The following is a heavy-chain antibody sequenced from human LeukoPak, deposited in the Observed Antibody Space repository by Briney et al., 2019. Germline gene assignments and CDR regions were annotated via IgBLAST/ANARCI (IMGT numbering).Heavy chain of an antibody. D-gene: IGHD2-21*02. J-gene: IGHJ6*02. CDR3: ARADYCGGDCYHPPPILLYGMDV. CDR1: GYTFTSYY. CDR2: INPSDGST. V-gene: IGHV1-46*01. Sequence: ASVKVSCKASGYTFTSYYMNWVRQAPGQGLEWMGMINPSDGSTSYAQKFQGRVTMTRATATSTVYLELSSLRFEHSVFYYCARADYCGGDCYHPPPILLYGMDVWGQGTTVTVSS.